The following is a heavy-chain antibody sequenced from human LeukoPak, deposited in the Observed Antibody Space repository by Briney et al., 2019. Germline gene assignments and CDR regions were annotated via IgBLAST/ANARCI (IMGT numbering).Heavy chain of an antibody. CDR1: GFNFDRYT. CDR3: ARELDTMFFDY. D-gene: IGHD3-10*02. J-gene: IGHJ4*02. CDR2: AGWAGGTT. V-gene: IGHV3-43*01. Sequence: GGSLRLSRATSGFNFDRYTIHWVRQAPGKGLEWVSLAGWAGGTTSYSDSVRGRFTISRDSGRKSVYLQMNSLTTDDTAFYFCARELDTMFFDYWGQGALVTVSS.